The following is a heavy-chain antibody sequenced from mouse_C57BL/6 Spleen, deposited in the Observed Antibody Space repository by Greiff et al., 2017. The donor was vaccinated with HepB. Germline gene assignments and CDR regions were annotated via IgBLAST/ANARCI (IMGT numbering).Heavy chain of an antibody. CDR3: ARDYGSSYGYFDG. V-gene: IGHV5-17*01. CDR2: ISSGSSTI. CDR1: GFTFSDYG. Sequence: EVKLMESGGGLVKPGGSLKLSCAASGFTFSDYGMHWVRQAPEKGLEWVAYISSGSSTIYYADTVKGRFTISRDNAKNTLFLQMTSLRSEDTAMYYCARDYGSSYGYFDGWGTGTTVTVSS. J-gene: IGHJ1*03. D-gene: IGHD1-1*01.